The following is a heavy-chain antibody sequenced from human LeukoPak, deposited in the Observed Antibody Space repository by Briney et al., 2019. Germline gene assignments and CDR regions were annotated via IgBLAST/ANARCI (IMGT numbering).Heavy chain of an antibody. V-gene: IGHV4-39*07. Sequence: SETLSLTCTVSGGSISSSSYYWGWIRQPPGKGLEWIGSIYYSGSTNYNPSLKSRVTISVDTSKNQFSLKLSSVTAADTAVYYCARDPSSSTVTTADYWGQGTLVTVSS. CDR3: ARDPSSSTVTTADY. CDR1: GGSISSSSYY. CDR2: IYYSGST. D-gene: IGHD4-17*01. J-gene: IGHJ4*02.